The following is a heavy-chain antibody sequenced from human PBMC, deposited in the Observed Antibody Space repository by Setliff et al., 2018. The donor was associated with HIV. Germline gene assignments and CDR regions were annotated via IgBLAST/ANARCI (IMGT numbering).Heavy chain of an antibody. CDR1: CGSFTNYY. CDR2: IHHTGST. CDR3: AREDNSGYVDY. J-gene: IGHJ4*02. V-gene: IGHV4-34*01. Sequence: PSETLSLTCVVYCGSFTNYYWTWIRQPPGRGLEWIGEIHHTGSTNYNPSLKSRGTISVDTSKKHFSLKLSAVTAADTAIYYCAREDNSGYVDYWGQGTLVTVSS. D-gene: IGHD1-1*01.